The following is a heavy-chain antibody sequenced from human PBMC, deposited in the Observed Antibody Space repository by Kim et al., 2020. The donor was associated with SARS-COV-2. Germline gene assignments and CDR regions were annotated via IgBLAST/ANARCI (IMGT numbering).Heavy chain of an antibody. J-gene: IGHJ5*02. CDR3: ARDAIDYAQGNWFDP. V-gene: IGHV4-31*03. D-gene: IGHD4-17*01. CDR2: IYYSGST. Sequence: SETLSLTCTVSGGSISSGGYYWSWIRQHPGKGLEWIGYIYYSGSTYYNPSLKSRVTISVDTSKNQFSLKLSSVTAADTAVYYCARDAIDYAQGNWFDPWGQGTLVTVSS. CDR1: GGSISSGGYY.